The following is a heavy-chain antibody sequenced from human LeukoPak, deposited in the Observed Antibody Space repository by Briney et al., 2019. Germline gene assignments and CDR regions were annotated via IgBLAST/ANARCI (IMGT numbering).Heavy chain of an antibody. J-gene: IGHJ4*02. CDR2: LSYTGSA. Sequence: SETLSLTCTVSGGSILSTSFSWGWIRQSPGKGLEWIGALSYTGSAYYNPSLKSHVTISVDTSKNQVSLTMSPVTAADTAVYYCARAGYSYGYDYYFDYWGQGTLATVSS. CDR1: GGSILSTSFS. CDR3: ARAGYSYGYDYYFDY. V-gene: IGHV4-39*01. D-gene: IGHD5-18*01.